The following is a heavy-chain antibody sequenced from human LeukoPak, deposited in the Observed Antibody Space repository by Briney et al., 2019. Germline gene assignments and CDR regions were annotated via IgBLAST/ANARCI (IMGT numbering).Heavy chain of an antibody. J-gene: IGHJ4*02. CDR3: AKHDGPIVVVTVKLDY. Sequence: PGGSLRLSCVASRFTFSSYGMHWVRQAPGKGLEWVAFISSDGNKNYYEDSVKGRFTISRDNSKNTLFLQMSSLRPEDTAVYYCAKHDGPIVVVTVKLDYWGQGTLVTVSS. V-gene: IGHV3-30*18. D-gene: IGHD2-21*02. CDR2: ISSDGNKN. CDR1: RFTFSSYG.